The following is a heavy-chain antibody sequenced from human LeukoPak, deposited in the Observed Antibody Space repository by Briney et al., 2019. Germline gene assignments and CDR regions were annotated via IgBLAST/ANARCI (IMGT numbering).Heavy chain of an antibody. CDR3: AKDRVTSGWSDFDY. Sequence: PGGSLRLSCAASGFTFSSYGMSWVRQAPGKGLEWVSGISGSGGSTYYADSVKGRFTISRDKSKNTLYLQMNSLRDEDTAVYYCAKDRVTSGWSDFDYWGQGTQVTVCS. CDR1: GFTFSSYG. D-gene: IGHD6-19*01. CDR2: ISGSGGST. V-gene: IGHV3-23*01. J-gene: IGHJ4*02.